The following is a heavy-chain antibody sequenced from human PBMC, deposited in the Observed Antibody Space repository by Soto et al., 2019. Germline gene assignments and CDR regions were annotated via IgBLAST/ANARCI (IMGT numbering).Heavy chain of an antibody. Sequence: SDTLSLTCTVSGRSISSNNYYWGCIRQPPGKGLEWIGSIYYSGSTYYNPSLKSRVTISVDTSKNQFSLKLSSVTAADTAVYYCARPGNYGSGSYLYYLDYWGQGTLVTVSS. CDR2: IYYSGST. J-gene: IGHJ4*02. CDR1: GRSISSNNYY. V-gene: IGHV4-39*01. D-gene: IGHD3-10*01. CDR3: ARPGNYGSGSYLYYLDY.